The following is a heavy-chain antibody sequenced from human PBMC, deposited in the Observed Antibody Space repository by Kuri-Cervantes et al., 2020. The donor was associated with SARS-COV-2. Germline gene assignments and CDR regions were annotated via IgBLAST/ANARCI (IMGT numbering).Heavy chain of an antibody. D-gene: IGHD1-26*01. CDR2: IKQDGSAK. CDR1: GFTFSNDW. V-gene: IGHV3-7*01. Sequence: GGSLRLSCAASGFTFSNDWMTWVRQAPGKGLEWVANIKQDGSAKYYMDSLKGRFIISRDNAKNSLYLQLNSLRAEDTAVYYCARNSGSSPWGQGTLVTVSS. CDR3: ARNSGSSP. J-gene: IGHJ5*02.